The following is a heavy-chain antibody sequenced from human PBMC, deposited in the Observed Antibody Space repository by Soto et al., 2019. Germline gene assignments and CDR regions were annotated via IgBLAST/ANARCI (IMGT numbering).Heavy chain of an antibody. CDR2: VFHTGNT. J-gene: IGHJ5*02. V-gene: IGHV4-4*02. CDR3: ARGRYCLSGDCSPNWFDP. CDR1: GDSMTRSVW. D-gene: IGHD2-21*02. Sequence: SETLSLTCTVSGDSMTRSVWWTWVRQPPGKGLEWIGEVFHTGNTNYNPSLKGRSTVSLDTSKNQFSLNLTSVTAADTAVYFCARGRYCLSGDCSPNWFDPWGQGTLVTVSS.